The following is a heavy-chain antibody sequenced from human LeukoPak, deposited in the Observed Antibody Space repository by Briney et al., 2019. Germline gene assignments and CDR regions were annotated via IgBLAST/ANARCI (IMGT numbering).Heavy chain of an antibody. J-gene: IGHJ4*02. CDR2: ISSNGGST. Sequence: PGGSLRLSCAASGFTFSSYAMHWVRQAPGKGLEYVSAISSNGGSTYYANSVKGRFTISRDNSKNTLYLQVGSLRAEDMAVYYCARAVYYYDSSGYPLYYFDYWGQGTLVTVSS. D-gene: IGHD3-22*01. CDR3: ARAVYYYDSSGYPLYYFDY. CDR1: GFTFSSYA. V-gene: IGHV3-64*01.